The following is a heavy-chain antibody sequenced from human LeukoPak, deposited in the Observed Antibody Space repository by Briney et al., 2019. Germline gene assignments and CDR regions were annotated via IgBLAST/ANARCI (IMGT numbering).Heavy chain of an antibody. Sequence: GGSLRLACAASGFTFSDYAMTWVRQAPGMGLEWVSSISGSGSSSYYADSVKGRFTVSRDNSKNTLHLQMNSLRAEDTAVYYCAIDFLYNVVDYWGQGTLAAVSS. J-gene: IGHJ4*02. CDR3: AIDFLYNVVDY. CDR2: ISGSGSSS. D-gene: IGHD3-10*01. CDR1: GFTFSDYA. V-gene: IGHV3-23*01.